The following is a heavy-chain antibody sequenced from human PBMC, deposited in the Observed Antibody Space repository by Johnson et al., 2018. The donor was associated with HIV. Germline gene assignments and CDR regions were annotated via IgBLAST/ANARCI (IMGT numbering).Heavy chain of an antibody. D-gene: IGHD3-3*01. J-gene: IGHJ3*01. V-gene: IGHV3-30*02. CDR2: IRSDGVNK. Sequence: QVPLVESGGGVVQPGGSLRLSCAASGFTFRIYDMQWVRQAPGKGLEWLAYIRSDGVNKQYTDSVKARLTISRDNSKNTVYLQMNSLRDEDTSVYYCTVWRWGWSGQEPFDVWGPGTMVTVSS. CDR1: GFTFRIYD. CDR3: TVWRWGWSGQEPFDV.